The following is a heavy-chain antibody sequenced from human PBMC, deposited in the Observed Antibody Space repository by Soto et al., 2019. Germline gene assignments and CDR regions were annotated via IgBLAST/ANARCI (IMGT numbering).Heavy chain of an antibody. CDR3: ASSSGSYIILDYYFDY. Sequence: GGSLRLSFAASGFTFSSYAMHWVRQDPGKGLEWVAVISYDGSNKYYADSVKGRFTISRDNSKNTLYLQMNSLRAEDTAVYYCASSSGSYIILDYYFDYWGQGTLVTVSS. J-gene: IGHJ4*02. CDR1: GFTFSSYA. D-gene: IGHD1-26*01. CDR2: ISYDGSNK. V-gene: IGHV3-30-3*01.